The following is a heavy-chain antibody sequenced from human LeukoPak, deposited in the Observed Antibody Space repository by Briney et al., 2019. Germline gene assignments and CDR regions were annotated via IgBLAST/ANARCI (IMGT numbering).Heavy chain of an antibody. V-gene: IGHV3-20*04. CDR1: GFIFDYYG. CDR3: ARDQRQGPRYFFHHLDV. CDR2: INWNGGST. Sequence: PGGSLRLSCATSGFIFDYYGMTWVRQTPGKGLEWVSGINWNGGSTGYADSVKGRFTISRDNGNNHLYLQINSLRPEDTALYFCARDQRQGPRYFFHHLDVWGKGTTVTVSS. D-gene: IGHD1-14*01. J-gene: IGHJ6*04.